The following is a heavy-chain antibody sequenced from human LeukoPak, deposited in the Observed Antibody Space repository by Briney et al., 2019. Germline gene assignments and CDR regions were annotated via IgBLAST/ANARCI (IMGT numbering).Heavy chain of an antibody. D-gene: IGHD6-19*01. CDR3: ARHVRYSSGWYGNAFDI. J-gene: IGHJ3*02. Sequence: SETLSLTCAVYGGSFSGYYWSWIRQPPGKGLEWIGEINHSGSTNYNPSLKSRVTISVDTSKNQFFLKLSSVTAADTAVYYCARHVRYSSGWYGNAFDIWGQGTMVTVSS. CDR2: INHSGST. CDR1: GGSFSGYY. V-gene: IGHV4-34*01.